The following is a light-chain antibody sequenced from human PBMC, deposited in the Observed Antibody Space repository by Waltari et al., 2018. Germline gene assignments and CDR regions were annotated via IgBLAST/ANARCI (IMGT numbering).Light chain of an antibody. Sequence: DIVMTQSPLSLPVTPGEPASISCRFSQSLLHSNGYNYLDWYLQKAGQSPQLLIYLGSNRASGVPDRFSGSGSGTDFTLKISRVEAEDVGIYYCMQSLQTPYTFGQGTKLEIK. V-gene: IGKV2-28*01. J-gene: IGKJ2*01. CDR1: QSLLHSNGYNY. CDR2: LGS. CDR3: MQSLQTPYT.